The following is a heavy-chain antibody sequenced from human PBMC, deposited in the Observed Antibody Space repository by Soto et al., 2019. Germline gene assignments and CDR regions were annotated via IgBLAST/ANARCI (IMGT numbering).Heavy chain of an antibody. CDR1: GASIRSTY. D-gene: IGHD5-12*01. CDR2: IDYSGST. Sequence: SETLSLTCTVSGASIRSTYWSWIRQPPGKGLEWIAYIDYSGSTHPNPSLKGRVTMSLDTSKNQFSLKLSSVTASDTAVYFCAKHSGYYDFDSWGQGTRVTVSS. V-gene: IGHV4-59*03. J-gene: IGHJ4*02. CDR3: AKHSGYYDFDS.